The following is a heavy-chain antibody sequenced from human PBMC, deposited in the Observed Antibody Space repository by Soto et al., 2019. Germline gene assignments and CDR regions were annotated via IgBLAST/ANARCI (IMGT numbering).Heavy chain of an antibody. D-gene: IGHD3-10*01. CDR2: VNPHSGNT. CDR3: ARGPRITMVRGVLAWFDP. CDR1: GYTFTRLD. Sequence: ASVQVSCKTSGYTFTRLDIHWVRQATGQGLEWMGWVNPHSGNTGLAQKFQGRVTMTRDTSISTAYMELSRLRSDDTAVYYCARGPRITMVRGVLAWFDPWGQGTLVTVSS. V-gene: IGHV1-8*01. J-gene: IGHJ5*02.